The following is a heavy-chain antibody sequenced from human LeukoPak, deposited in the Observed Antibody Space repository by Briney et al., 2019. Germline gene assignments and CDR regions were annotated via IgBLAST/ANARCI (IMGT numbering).Heavy chain of an antibody. V-gene: IGHV1-24*01. CDR2: FDPEDGET. Sequence: ASVKVSCKVSGYTLTELSMHWVRQAPGKGLEWMGGFDPEDGETIYAQKFQGRVTMTEDTSTDTAYMELSSLRSEDTAVYYCATRGDFWSGFYYFDYWGQGTLVTVSS. J-gene: IGHJ4*02. D-gene: IGHD3-3*01. CDR1: GYTLTELS. CDR3: ATRGDFWSGFYYFDY.